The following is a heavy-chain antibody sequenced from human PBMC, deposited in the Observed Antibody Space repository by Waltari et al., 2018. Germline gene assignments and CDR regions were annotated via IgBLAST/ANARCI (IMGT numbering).Heavy chain of an antibody. V-gene: IGHV1-46*01. Sequence: QVQLVQSGAEVERPGASVGIPCRASGATFTTYYVHWFRQAPGRGFEWLGIIDPDGGGTTYAPKFRDRLSLTRDTSTSVLYMALDNLNSDDSAIYFCARGRVTLGQLLVTYWGQGTQVLVSS. J-gene: IGHJ4*02. CDR2: IDPDGGGT. CDR1: GATFTTYY. D-gene: IGHD6-13*01. CDR3: ARGRVTLGQLLVTY.